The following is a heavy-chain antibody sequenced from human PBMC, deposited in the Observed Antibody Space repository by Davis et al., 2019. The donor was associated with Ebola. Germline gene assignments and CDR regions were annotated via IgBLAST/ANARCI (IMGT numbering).Heavy chain of an antibody. Sequence: GESLKISCAASGFTFSSYSMNWVRQAPGKGLEWVSFIRFDGNYKKYADSVRGRFSISRDNSKNTVYLQMNSLRAEDTALYYCAKDGGNYPYWYFDLWGRGTLVTVSS. CDR1: GFTFSSYS. CDR2: IRFDGNYK. D-gene: IGHD1-7*01. CDR3: AKDGGNYPYWYFDL. V-gene: IGHV3-30*02. J-gene: IGHJ2*01.